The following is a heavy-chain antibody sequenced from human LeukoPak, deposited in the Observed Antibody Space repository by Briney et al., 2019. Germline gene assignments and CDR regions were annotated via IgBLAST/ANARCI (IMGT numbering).Heavy chain of an antibody. V-gene: IGHV4-59*12. D-gene: IGHD3-22*01. CDR1: GGSISSYY. J-gene: IGHJ3*02. CDR2: IYYSGST. Sequence: SETLSLTCTVSGGSISSYYWSWIRQPPGKGLEWIGYIYYSGSTNYNPSLKSRVTISVDTSKNQFSLKLSSVTAADTAVYYCARGSPFYDSSGYYLDAFDIWGQGTMVTVSS. CDR3: ARGSPFYDSSGYYLDAFDI.